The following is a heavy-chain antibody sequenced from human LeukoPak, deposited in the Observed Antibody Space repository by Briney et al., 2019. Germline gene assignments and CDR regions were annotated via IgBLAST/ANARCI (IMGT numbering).Heavy chain of an antibody. D-gene: IGHD3-10*01. J-gene: IGHJ4*02. V-gene: IGHV1-2*02. CDR2: INPNSGGT. CDR3: ARASSGPRLLWFGESIY. CDR1: GYTFTGCY. Sequence: ASVKVSCKASGYTFTGCYMHWVRQAPGQGLEWMGWINPNSGGTNYAQKFQGRVTMTRDTSISTAYMELSRLRSDDTAVYYCARASSGPRLLWFGESIYWGQGTLVTVSS.